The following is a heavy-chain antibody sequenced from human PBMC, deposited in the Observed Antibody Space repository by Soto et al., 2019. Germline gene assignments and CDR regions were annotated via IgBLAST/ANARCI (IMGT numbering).Heavy chain of an antibody. V-gene: IGHV4-39*01. D-gene: IGHD2-8*01. Sequence: SETLSLTCTVSGGSISSSSYYWGWIRQPPGKGLEWIGSIYYSGSTYYNPSLKSRVTISVDTSKNQFSLKLSSVTAADTAVYYCAILTNGEFHFEYWGQGTLVTVSS. CDR1: GGSISSSSYY. CDR2: IYYSGST. J-gene: IGHJ4*02. CDR3: AILTNGEFHFEY.